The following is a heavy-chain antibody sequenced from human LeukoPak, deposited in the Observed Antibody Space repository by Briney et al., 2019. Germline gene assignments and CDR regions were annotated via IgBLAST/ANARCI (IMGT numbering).Heavy chain of an antibody. Sequence: KTSETLSLTCTVSGGSISGFYWGWIRQPPGKGLEWIGFSYYSGSANYNPSLKSRVTMSVDMSKNQFSLKLSSVTAADTAFYYCARDRDSSGWFDYWGQGALVTVSS. CDR1: GGSISGFY. V-gene: IGHV4-59*01. J-gene: IGHJ4*02. CDR3: ARDRDSSGWFDY. CDR2: SYYSGSA. D-gene: IGHD6-19*01.